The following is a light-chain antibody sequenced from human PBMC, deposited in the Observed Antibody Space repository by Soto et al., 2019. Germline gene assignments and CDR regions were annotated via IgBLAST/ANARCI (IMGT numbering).Light chain of an antibody. Sequence: SYELTQPPSVSVAPGQTARITWGGNSIGSKSVHWYQQKPGQAPVLVVYDDRDRPSGIPERLSGSNSENTATLTISRVEAGDEADYYCQVWDISTDPNYVFGPGTKVIVL. CDR2: DDR. J-gene: IGLJ1*01. CDR3: QVWDISTDPNYV. CDR1: SIGSKS. V-gene: IGLV3-21*02.